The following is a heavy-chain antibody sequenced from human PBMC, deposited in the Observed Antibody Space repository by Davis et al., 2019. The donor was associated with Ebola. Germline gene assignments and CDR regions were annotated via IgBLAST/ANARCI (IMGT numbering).Heavy chain of an antibody. Sequence: PSETLSLTCAVYGGSFSGYYWSWIRQPPGKRLEWIGEINHSGSTNYNPSLESRVTISVDTSKNQFSLKLSSVTAADTAVYYCARGYSTSSFYYYDYMDVWGKGTTVTVSS. V-gene: IGHV4-34*01. D-gene: IGHD6-6*01. CDR1: GGSFSGYY. CDR3: ARGYSTSSFYYYDYMDV. J-gene: IGHJ6*03. CDR2: INHSGST.